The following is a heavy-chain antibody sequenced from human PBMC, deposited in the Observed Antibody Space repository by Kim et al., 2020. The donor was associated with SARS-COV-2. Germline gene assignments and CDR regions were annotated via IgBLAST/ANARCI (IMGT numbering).Heavy chain of an antibody. CDR2: IKSKTDGGTT. CDR1: GFTFSNAW. D-gene: IGHD3-10*01. Sequence: GGSLRLSCAASGFTFSNAWMSWVRQAPGKGLEWVGRIKSKTDGGTTDYAAPVKGRFTISRDDSKNTLYLQMNSLKTEDTAVYYCTATQRFYGSGSPPYYWGQGTLVTVSS. V-gene: IGHV3-15*01. CDR3: TATQRFYGSGSPPYY. J-gene: IGHJ4*02.